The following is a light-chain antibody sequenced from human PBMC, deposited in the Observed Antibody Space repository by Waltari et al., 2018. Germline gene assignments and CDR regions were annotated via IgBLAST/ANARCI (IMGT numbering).Light chain of an antibody. Sequence: QPVLIQPPSASGTPGQRVTISCSGSSSNIGSNYVSWNQQVPGTAPKLLMYRDNWRPSGVPDRFSGSKSGTSASLAISGVRSEDEADYHCAAWDDVLSGVVFGGGTKLIVL. J-gene: IGLJ2*01. V-gene: IGLV1-47*01. CDR2: RDN. CDR3: AAWDDVLSGVV. CDR1: SSNIGSNY.